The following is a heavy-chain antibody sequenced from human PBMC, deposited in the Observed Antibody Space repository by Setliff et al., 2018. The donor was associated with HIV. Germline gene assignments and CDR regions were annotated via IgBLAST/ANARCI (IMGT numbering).Heavy chain of an antibody. J-gene: IGHJ6*03. CDR3: GNQAVVPADMDYYYYIDV. V-gene: IGHV4-39*01. Sequence: SETLSLTCTVSGGSISSSSCYWGWIRQPPGKGLEWIGSIHESGSTHYNPSLKSRVTISVDTSKNQFSLKLSSVTAADTAVYYCGNQAVVPADMDYYYYIDVWGKGTTVTVSS. D-gene: IGHD2-2*01. CDR1: GGSISSSSCY. CDR2: IHESGST.